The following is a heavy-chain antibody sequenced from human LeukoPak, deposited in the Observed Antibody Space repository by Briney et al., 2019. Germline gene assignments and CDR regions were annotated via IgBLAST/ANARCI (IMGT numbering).Heavy chain of an antibody. CDR2: IFHSGTT. Sequence: SESLSLTCTVSAGSISSSYYYWGWIRQPPGKGLEWIGNIFHSGTTYYDASLKSRVIISVGTSKNQFSRKLSSVTAVDSGLYYCGTHYIRNVYNRPFDYWGQGTLVTVSS. V-gene: IGHV4-39*01. J-gene: IGHJ4*02. D-gene: IGHD5-24*01. CDR3: GTHYIRNVYNRPFDY. CDR1: AGSISSSYYY.